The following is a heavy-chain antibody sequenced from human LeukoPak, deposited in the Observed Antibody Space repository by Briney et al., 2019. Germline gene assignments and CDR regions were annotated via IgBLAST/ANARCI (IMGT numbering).Heavy chain of an antibody. Sequence: GGSLRLSCAVSGFTITNHWMSWVRQAPGKGLEWVANIKQDGSEKYYVDSVKGRFTISRDNPKNSLYLQMNSLRAEDTAVYYCARERTKGGSDAFDIWGQGTMVTVSS. CDR3: ARERTKGGSDAFDI. J-gene: IGHJ3*02. CDR2: IKQDGSEK. V-gene: IGHV3-7*01. CDR1: GFTITNHW. D-gene: IGHD1-1*01.